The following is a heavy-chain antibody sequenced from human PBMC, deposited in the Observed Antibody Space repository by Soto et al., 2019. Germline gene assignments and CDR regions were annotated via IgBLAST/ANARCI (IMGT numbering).Heavy chain of an antibody. J-gene: IGHJ4*02. CDR3: ERDSFIAASFDY. CDR1: GFTFSSYS. Sequence: GGSLRLSCAASGFTFSSYSMNWVRQAPGKGLEWVSSISSSSSYIYYADSVKGRFTISRDNAKNSLYLQMNSLRAEDTAVYYCERDSFIAASFDYWGQGTLVTVSS. V-gene: IGHV3-21*01. D-gene: IGHD6-6*01. CDR2: ISSSSSYI.